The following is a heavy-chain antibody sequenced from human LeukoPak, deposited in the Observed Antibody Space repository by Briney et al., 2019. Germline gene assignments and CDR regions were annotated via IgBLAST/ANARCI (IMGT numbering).Heavy chain of an antibody. D-gene: IGHD3-3*01. J-gene: IGHJ4*02. V-gene: IGHV3-23*01. Sequence: GGSLRLSCAASGFTFSSYGMSWVRQAPGKGLEWVSAISGSGGSTYYADSVKGRFTISRDNPKNSLYLQMNSLRAEDTALYYCARDFSSGYPYYFDYWGQGTLVTVSS. CDR3: ARDFSSGYPYYFDY. CDR1: GFTFSSYG. CDR2: ISGSGGST.